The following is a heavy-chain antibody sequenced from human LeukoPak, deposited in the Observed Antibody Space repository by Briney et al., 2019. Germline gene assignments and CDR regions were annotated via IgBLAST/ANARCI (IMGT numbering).Heavy chain of an antibody. Sequence: PSETLSLTCTVSGYSISSGYYWGWIRQSPGKGLEWIGSIYHSGSTYYNPSLKSRVTISVDTSKNQFSLKLSSVTAADTAVYYCARVGDYAWKDWGQGTLVTVSS. V-gene: IGHV4-38-2*02. D-gene: IGHD4-17*01. CDR3: ARVGDYAWKD. CDR2: IYHSGST. CDR1: GYSISSGYY. J-gene: IGHJ4*02.